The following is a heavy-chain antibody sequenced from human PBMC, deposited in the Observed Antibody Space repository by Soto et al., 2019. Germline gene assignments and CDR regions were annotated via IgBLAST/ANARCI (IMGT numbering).Heavy chain of an antibody. CDR1: GFTFSSYA. Sequence: GGSLRLSCAASGFTFSSYAMSWVRQAPGKGLEWVSAFSGSGASSYYADSVKGRFTIARDNSKNTLYLQMNSLRAEDMAVYYCAKDCGNYDILTGYDYWGQGTLVTVSS. V-gene: IGHV3-23*01. CDR2: FSGSGASS. D-gene: IGHD3-9*01. CDR3: AKDCGNYDILTGYDY. J-gene: IGHJ4*02.